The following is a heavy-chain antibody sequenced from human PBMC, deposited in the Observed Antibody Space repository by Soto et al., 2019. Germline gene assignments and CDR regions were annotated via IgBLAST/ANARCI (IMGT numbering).Heavy chain of an antibody. D-gene: IGHD4-17*01. J-gene: IGHJ2*01. CDR3: ARDPHGETTVITDDWYFDL. CDR2: INPSGGST. CDR1: GYTFTSYY. Sequence: QVQLVQSGAEVKKPGASVKVSCKASGYTFTSYYMHWVRQAPGQGLEWMGIINPSGGSTSYAQKFQGRVTMTRDTSTSTVYMELSSLRSEDTAVYYCARDPHGETTVITDDWYFDLWGRGTLVTVSS. V-gene: IGHV1-46*03.